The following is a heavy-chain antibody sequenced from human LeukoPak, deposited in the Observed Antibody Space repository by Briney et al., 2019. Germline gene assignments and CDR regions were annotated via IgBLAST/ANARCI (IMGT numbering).Heavy chain of an antibody. J-gene: IGHJ4*02. CDR1: GFTFSNSG. CDR3: AKDYSGSYFDY. D-gene: IGHD1-26*01. V-gene: IGHV3-33*06. Sequence: GRSLRLSCVASGFTFSNSGMHWVRQAPGKGLEWVAVIWYDGSNKYYADSVKGRFTVSRDNSKNTLYLQMNTLRAEDTAMYYCAKDYSGSYFDYWGLGTLVTVSS. CDR2: IWYDGSNK.